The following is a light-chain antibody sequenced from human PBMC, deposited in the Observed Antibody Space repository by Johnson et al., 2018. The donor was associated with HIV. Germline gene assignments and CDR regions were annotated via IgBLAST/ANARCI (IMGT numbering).Light chain of an antibody. V-gene: IGLV1-51*02. Sequence: QSVLTQPPSVSAAPGQKVTISCSGSTFNIGNNYVSWYHHLPGAAPKLLIYENNERPSGIPDRISGAKSGTSATLGITGLQTGDEADYYCGTWDSSLSAGYVFGTGTKVTVL. CDR2: ENN. CDR1: TFNIGNNY. CDR3: GTWDSSLSAGYV. J-gene: IGLJ1*01.